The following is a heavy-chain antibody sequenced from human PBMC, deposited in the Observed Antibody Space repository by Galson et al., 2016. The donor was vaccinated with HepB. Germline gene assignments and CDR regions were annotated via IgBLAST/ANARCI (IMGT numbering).Heavy chain of an antibody. CDR3: VKDGYSGSYDY. CDR2: ISSNGDTT. V-gene: IGHV3-64D*06. J-gene: IGHJ4*02. D-gene: IGHD1-26*01. CDR1: GFTFSDFA. Sequence: SLRLSCAASGFTFSDFAIHWVRQAPGQGLEYVAGISSNGDTTYFADAVKGRFTISRDNSKNTVYLQLSSLRVDDTAVYYCVKDGYSGSYDYWGRGTLVTVSS.